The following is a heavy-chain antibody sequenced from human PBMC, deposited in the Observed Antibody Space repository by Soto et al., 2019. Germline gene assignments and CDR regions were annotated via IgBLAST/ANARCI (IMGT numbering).Heavy chain of an antibody. V-gene: IGHV4-59*01. CDR2: FYHSGSS. Sequence: KTSETLSLTCRVSGGSIRSYYWSWIRQSPEKGLEWIGSFYHSGSSNYNPSLKSRVTISVDTSKNQLSLSLRSVTAADTAVYFCARISHVETYGYVNGGLDVWGQGTTVTVSS. D-gene: IGHD5-18*01. CDR3: ARISHVETYGYVNGGLDV. CDR1: GGSIRSYY. J-gene: IGHJ6*02.